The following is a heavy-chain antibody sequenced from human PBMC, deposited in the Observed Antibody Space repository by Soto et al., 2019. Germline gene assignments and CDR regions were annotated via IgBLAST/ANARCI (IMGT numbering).Heavy chain of an antibody. V-gene: IGHV1-18*01. CDR2: INTHNGNT. Sequence: ASVKVSCKASGYTFTTYGISWVRQAPGQGLEWLGWINTHNGNTNYAQNLQGRVIMTADTSTNTAYMELRSLRSDDTAIYYCAREGSAPYYYYGMDAWGQGTTVTVSS. CDR1: GYTFTTYG. CDR3: AREGSAPYYYYGMDA. D-gene: IGHD3-10*01. J-gene: IGHJ6*02.